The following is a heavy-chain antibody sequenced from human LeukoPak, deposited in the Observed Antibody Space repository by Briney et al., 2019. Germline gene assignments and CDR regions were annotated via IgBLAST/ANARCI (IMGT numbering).Heavy chain of an antibody. CDR3: ARERFDGVGSGPAYQLLWFGGKFDY. CDR1: GGTFSSYA. CDR2: IIPIFGTA. Sequence: ASVKVSCKASGGTFSSYAISWVRQAPGQGLEWMGGIIPIFGTANYAQKFQGRVTITADESTSTAYMELSSLRSEDTAVYYCARERFDGVGSGPAYQLLWFGGKFDYWGQGALVTVSS. D-gene: IGHD3-10*01. J-gene: IGHJ4*02. V-gene: IGHV1-69*01.